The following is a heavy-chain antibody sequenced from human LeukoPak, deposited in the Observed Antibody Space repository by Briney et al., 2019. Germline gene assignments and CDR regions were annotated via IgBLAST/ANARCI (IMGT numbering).Heavy chain of an antibody. Sequence: GGSLRLSCAASGFTVSSNYMSWVRQAPGKGLEWVSVIYSGGSTYYADSVKGRFTISRDNSKNTLYLQMNSLRAEDTAVHYCARDQRWLQYIDYWGQGTLVTVSS. CDR3: ARDQRWLQYIDY. V-gene: IGHV3-53*01. J-gene: IGHJ4*02. CDR2: IYSGGST. D-gene: IGHD5-24*01. CDR1: GFTVSSNY.